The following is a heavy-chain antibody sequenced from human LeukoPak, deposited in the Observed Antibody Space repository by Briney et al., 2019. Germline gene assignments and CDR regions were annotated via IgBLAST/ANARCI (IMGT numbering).Heavy chain of an antibody. Sequence: GGSLRLSCAASGFTFSSYSMNWVRQAPGKGLEWVSSISSSSSYIYYADSVKGRFTISRDNAKNSLYLQMNSLRAEDTAVYYCARVRYYYDSSGYTPPLGYWGQGTLVTVSS. V-gene: IGHV3-21*01. CDR2: ISSSSSYI. CDR1: GFTFSSYS. D-gene: IGHD3-22*01. J-gene: IGHJ4*02. CDR3: ARVRYYYDSSGYTPPLGY.